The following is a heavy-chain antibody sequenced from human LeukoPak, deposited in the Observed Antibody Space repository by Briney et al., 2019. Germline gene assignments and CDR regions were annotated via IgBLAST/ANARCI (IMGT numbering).Heavy chain of an antibody. V-gene: IGHV3-53*01. D-gene: IGHD5-18*01. Sequence: PGVSLRLSCAASGFTVNSNYMSWVRQAPGKGLEWVSLIYTGGSTYYADSVKGRFTTSRDNSKNTLYLQMNSLRAEDTAVYYCARGPDVDTAMVLGGDYWGQGTLVTVSS. J-gene: IGHJ4*02. CDR1: GFTVNSNY. CDR2: IYTGGST. CDR3: ARGPDVDTAMVLGGDY.